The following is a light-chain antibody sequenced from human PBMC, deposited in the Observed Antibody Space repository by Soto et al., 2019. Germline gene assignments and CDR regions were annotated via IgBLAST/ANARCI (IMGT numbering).Light chain of an antibody. CDR1: SSNIGAGYD. CDR3: QSHDSSLNSWV. Sequence: QSVLTQPPSMSGAPGQRVTISCIGSSSNIGAGYDVHWYQLLPGTAPKLLIYGNTNRPSGVPDRFSGSKSGTSASLAITGLRAEDEADYYCQSHDSSLNSWVFGGGTQLTVL. CDR2: GNT. J-gene: IGLJ3*02. V-gene: IGLV1-40*01.